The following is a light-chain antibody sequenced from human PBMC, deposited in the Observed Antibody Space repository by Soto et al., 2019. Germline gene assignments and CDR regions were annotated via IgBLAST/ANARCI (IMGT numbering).Light chain of an antibody. Sequence: VGDIVTIICRASQSITTDLNWYQQKPGKAPKLLMHTASAFQSGVPSRFSGSASGTNFTLTITRLQPEDVATYYCEQSYAHTRTFAQGTNVDI. CDR1: QSITTD. CDR2: TAS. V-gene: IGKV1-39*01. CDR3: EQSYAHTRT. J-gene: IGKJ1*01.